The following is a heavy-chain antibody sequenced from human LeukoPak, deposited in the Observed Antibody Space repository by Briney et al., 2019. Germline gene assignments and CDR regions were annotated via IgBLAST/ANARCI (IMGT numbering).Heavy chain of an antibody. V-gene: IGHV1-69*06. D-gene: IGHD1-26*01. J-gene: IGHJ4*02. CDR1: GGTFSSYA. CDR2: IIPIFGTA. Sequence: ASVKVSCKASGGTFSSYAISWVRQAPGQGLEWMGGIIPIFGTANYAQKFQGRVTITADKSTSTAYMELSSLRSEDTAVYYCARAMGATTSPNYWGQGTLVTVSS. CDR3: ARAMGATTSPNY.